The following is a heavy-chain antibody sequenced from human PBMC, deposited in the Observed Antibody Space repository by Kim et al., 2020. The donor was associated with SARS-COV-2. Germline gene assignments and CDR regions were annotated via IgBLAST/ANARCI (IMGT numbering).Heavy chain of an antibody. CDR1: GFTFSSYA. D-gene: IGHD3-3*01. CDR3: AKRLSIYYFDY. V-gene: IGHV3-23*01. J-gene: IGHJ4*02. CDR2: IGGSGDST. Sequence: GGSLRLSCAASGFTFSSYAMSWVRQAPGKGLEWVSTIGGSGDSTYYADSVKGRFTISRDNSKNTLYLQMNSLRAEDAAVYYCAKRLSIYYFDYWGQGTLVTVSS.